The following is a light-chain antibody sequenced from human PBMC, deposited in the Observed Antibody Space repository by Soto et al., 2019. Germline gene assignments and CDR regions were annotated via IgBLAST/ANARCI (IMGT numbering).Light chain of an antibody. CDR1: QGIRND. J-gene: IGKJ4*01. Sequence: DIQMTQSPSSLSASVGDRVTITCRASQGIRNDLTWYQQKLGKAPVRLITAASSLRSGTPSRFSGSGSGTEFPLTISGLQPEDLATYYCLQHNSHPFTFGGGTKVDIK. CDR2: AAS. V-gene: IGKV1-17*01. CDR3: LQHNSHPFT.